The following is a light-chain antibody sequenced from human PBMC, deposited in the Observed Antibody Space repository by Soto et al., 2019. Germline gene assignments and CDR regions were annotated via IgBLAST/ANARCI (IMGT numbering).Light chain of an antibody. Sequence: IQLTQSPSSLSASVGARVTITCRASQGISSYLAWYQQKPGKAPNLLIYGASTLQSGVPPRFSGSGSGTDFTLTISSLQAEDFATYYCQQLNSYPRTFGQGTKVEIK. CDR2: GAS. CDR3: QQLNSYPRT. CDR1: QGISSY. J-gene: IGKJ1*01. V-gene: IGKV1-9*01.